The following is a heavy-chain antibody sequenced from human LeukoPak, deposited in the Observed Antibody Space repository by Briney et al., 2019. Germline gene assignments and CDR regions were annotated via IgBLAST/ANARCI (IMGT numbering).Heavy chain of an antibody. CDR1: GFTFSSYG. Sequence: PGRSLRLSCAASGFTFSSYGMHWVRQAPGKGLEWVAVISYDGSNKYYADSVKGRFTISRDNSKNTLYLQINSLRAEDTAVYYCAKDLSVTFGGVIVPLDYWGQGTLVTVSS. J-gene: IGHJ4*02. D-gene: IGHD3-16*02. CDR3: AKDLSVTFGGVIVPLDY. CDR2: ISYDGSNK. V-gene: IGHV3-30*18.